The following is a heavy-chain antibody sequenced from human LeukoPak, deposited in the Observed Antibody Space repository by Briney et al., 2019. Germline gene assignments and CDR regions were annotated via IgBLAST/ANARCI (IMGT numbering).Heavy chain of an antibody. J-gene: IGHJ4*02. CDR2: IKEDGTEK. CDR1: TFTFSNYW. D-gene: IGHD3-22*01. V-gene: IGHV3-7*01. Sequence: GGSLRLSCAASTFTFSNYWMSWVRQAPGKGLEWVANIKEDGTEKDYVDSVKGRFTISRDNAKNSLYLQMNSLRAEDTAVYYCARDTPTGSGYYFPSVVDYWGQGTLVTVSS. CDR3: ARDTPTGSGYYFPSVVDY.